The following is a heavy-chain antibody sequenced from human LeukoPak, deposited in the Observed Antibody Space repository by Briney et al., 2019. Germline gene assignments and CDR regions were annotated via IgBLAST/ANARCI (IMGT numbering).Heavy chain of an antibody. CDR1: GFTFSSYG. V-gene: IGHV3-53*01. CDR2: IYGGGNI. Sequence: QSGGSLRLSCAASGFTFSSYGMHWVRQAPGKGLEWVSVIYGGGNIYYADSVKGRFTISRDNSKNTLYLQMNSLRAEDTAVYYCARGAGYNYPYYFDYWGQGTLVTVSS. J-gene: IGHJ4*02. CDR3: ARGAGYNYPYYFDY. D-gene: IGHD5-24*01.